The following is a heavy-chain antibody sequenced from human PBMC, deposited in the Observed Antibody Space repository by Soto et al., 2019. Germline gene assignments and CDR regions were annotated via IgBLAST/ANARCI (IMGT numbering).Heavy chain of an antibody. J-gene: IGHJ6*02. CDR3: QRERRLGIDGLAV. D-gene: IGHD7-27*01. CDR1: GYTFTSDD. Sequence: QVQLVQSGAEVKKPGASVKVSCKASGYTFTSDDINWVRQATGQGLEWMGWMNRNSGNAGYEQKFQGRVTMTWITXISTAYRELSSLRAEDTAVYYCQRERRLGIDGLAVWCQGTTVTVSS. V-gene: IGHV1-8*01. CDR2: MNRNSGNA.